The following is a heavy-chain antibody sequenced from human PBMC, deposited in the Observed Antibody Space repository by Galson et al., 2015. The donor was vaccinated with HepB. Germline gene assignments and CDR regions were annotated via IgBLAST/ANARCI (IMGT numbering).Heavy chain of an antibody. J-gene: IGHJ4*02. D-gene: IGHD3-22*01. Sequence: SVKVSCKASGYTFTSYDINWVRQATGQGLEWMGWMNPNSGNTGYAQKFQGRVTMTRNTSISTAYMELSSLRSEDTAVYYCARNVYYDSSGYYTGFDYWGQGTLVTVSP. CDR2: MNPNSGNT. CDR1: GYTFTSYD. CDR3: ARNVYYDSSGYYTGFDY. V-gene: IGHV1-8*01.